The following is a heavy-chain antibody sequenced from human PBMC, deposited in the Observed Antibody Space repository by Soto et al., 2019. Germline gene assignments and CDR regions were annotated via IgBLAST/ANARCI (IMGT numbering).Heavy chain of an antibody. D-gene: IGHD4-17*01. CDR1: GGTFSSYA. V-gene: IGHV1-69*01. J-gene: IGHJ6*02. CDR2: IIPIFGTA. CDR3: ATRTTVAYYYYYGMDV. Sequence: QVQLVQSGAEVKKPGSSVKVSCKASGGTFSSYAISWVRQAPGQGLEWMGGIIPIFGTANYAQKFQGRVTITADESTSTAYMELSSLRSEDTAVYYCATRTTVAYYYYYGMDVWGQVTTVTVSS.